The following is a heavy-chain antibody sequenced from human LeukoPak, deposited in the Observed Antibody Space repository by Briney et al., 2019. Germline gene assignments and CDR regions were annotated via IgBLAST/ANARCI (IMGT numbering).Heavy chain of an antibody. CDR3: SEVGITMLGGV. D-gene: IGHD3-10*02. CDR2: ISSSGGTT. CDR1: GFTSKVYY. V-gene: IGHV3-11*04. Sequence: PGGSLSLSCEASGFTSKVYYMAGIRHAPGRGLGGVSYISSSGGTTYYADSVKGRFTMSRDTTKNSLYLRMHCLTAEDTAVYDCSEVGITMLGGVWGKGTTVNIPS. J-gene: IGHJ6*04.